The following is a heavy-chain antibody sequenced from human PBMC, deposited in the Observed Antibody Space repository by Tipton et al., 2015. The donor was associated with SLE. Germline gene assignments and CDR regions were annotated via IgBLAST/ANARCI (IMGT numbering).Heavy chain of an antibody. CDR2: ISSSGSTI. Sequence: SLRLSCAASGFTFSNFYMSWIRQAPGKGLEWVSYISSSGSTIYYADSVKGRFTISRDNAKNSLFLQMNSLRAEDTAIYYCARERDFWSGYYTADVWGQGTTVTVSS. CDR1: GFTFSNFY. J-gene: IGHJ6*02. V-gene: IGHV3-11*01. D-gene: IGHD3-3*01. CDR3: ARERDFWSGYYTADV.